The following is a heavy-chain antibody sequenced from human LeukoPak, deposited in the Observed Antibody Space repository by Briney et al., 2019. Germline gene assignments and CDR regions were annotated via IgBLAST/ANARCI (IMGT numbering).Heavy chain of an antibody. CDR2: ISGRTSTI. J-gene: IGHJ3*02. V-gene: IGHV3-48*01. D-gene: IGHD5-12*01. CDR3: ARTPSMRYVGDAFDI. CDR1: GFTFSPYS. Sequence: GGSLRLSCVVSGFTFSPYSMNWVRQAPGKGLEWVAYISGRTSTIYYADSVYGRFTISRDNAKNSLYLQMNSLRAEDTAVYYCARTPSMRYVGDAFDIWGQGTKVIVSS.